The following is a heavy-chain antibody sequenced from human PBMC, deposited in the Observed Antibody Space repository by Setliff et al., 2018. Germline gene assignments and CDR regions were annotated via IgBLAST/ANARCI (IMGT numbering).Heavy chain of an antibody. J-gene: IGHJ4*02. CDR2: IHYSGTT. CDR1: GASINSGTYY. Sequence: SETLSLTCTVSGASINSGTYYWAWIRQPPGKGLEWIGRIHYSGTTYYNASLKSRVTMSVDTAKNRFSLNLTSVTAADTAVYYCATSGFCSAGSCYSFDDWGQGALVTVSS. D-gene: IGHD6-19*01. CDR3: ATSGFCSAGSCYSFDD. V-gene: IGHV4-39*07.